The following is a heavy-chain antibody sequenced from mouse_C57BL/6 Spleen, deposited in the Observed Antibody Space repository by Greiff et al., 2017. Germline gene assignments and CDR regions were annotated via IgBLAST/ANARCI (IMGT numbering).Heavy chain of an antibody. Sequence: QVQLQQPGAELVMPGASVKLSCKASVYTFTSYWMHWVKQRPGQGLEWIGEIDPSDSYTNYNQKFKGKSTLTVDKSSSTAYMQLSSLTSGDSAVYYCARSGDWDLDYWGQGTTLTVSS. CDR1: VYTFTSYW. CDR2: IDPSDSYT. CDR3: ARSGDWDLDY. V-gene: IGHV1-69*01. D-gene: IGHD4-1*01. J-gene: IGHJ2*01.